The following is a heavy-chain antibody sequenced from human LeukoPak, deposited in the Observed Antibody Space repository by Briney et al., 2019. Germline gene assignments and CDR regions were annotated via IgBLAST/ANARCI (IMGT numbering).Heavy chain of an antibody. V-gene: IGHV4-59*01. CDR3: ARGYYFDY. CDR1: GGPISSYY. J-gene: IGHJ4*02. CDR2: IYYSGST. Sequence: PSETLSLTCTVSGGPISSYYWSWIRQPPGKGLEWIGYIYYSGSTNYNPSLQSRVTISVDTSKNQFSLKLSSVTAADTAVYYCARGYYFDYWGQGTLVTVSS.